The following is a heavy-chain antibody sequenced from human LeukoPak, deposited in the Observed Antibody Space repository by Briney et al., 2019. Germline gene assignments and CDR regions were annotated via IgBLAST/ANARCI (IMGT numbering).Heavy chain of an antibody. J-gene: IGHJ4*02. D-gene: IGHD3-10*01. CDR2: ISYDGSNK. CDR1: GFAFSSYA. CDR3: ARAMVRGVMYGGFDY. Sequence: GGSLRLSCAASGFAFSSYAMHWVRQAPGKGLEWVAVISYDGSNKYYADSVKGRFTISRDNSKNTLYLQMNSLRAEDTAVYYCARAMVRGVMYGGFDYWGQGTLSPSPQ. V-gene: IGHV3-30*04.